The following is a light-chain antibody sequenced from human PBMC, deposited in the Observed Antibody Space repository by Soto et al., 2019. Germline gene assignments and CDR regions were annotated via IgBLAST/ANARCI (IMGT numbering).Light chain of an antibody. Sequence: QSARTQPPSVSGAPGQRVTISCTGSSSNIGAGYDVHWYQRLPGTAPKLLIYGNSNRPSGVPDRFSGSKSGTSASLAITGLQAEDEADYYCQSYDSSLSGYVFGTGTKVTVL. J-gene: IGLJ1*01. CDR3: QSYDSSLSGYV. V-gene: IGLV1-40*01. CDR1: SSNIGAGYD. CDR2: GNS.